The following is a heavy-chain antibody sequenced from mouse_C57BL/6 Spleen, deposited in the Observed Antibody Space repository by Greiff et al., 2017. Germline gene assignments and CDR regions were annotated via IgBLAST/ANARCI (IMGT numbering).Heavy chain of an antibody. CDR1: GFNIKDDY. CDR3: TTHGYDEDY. D-gene: IGHD2-2*01. CDR2: IDPENGDT. V-gene: IGHV14-4*01. J-gene: IGHJ2*01. Sequence: VQLQQSGAELVRPGASVKLSCTASGFNIKDDYMHWVKQRPEQGLEWIGWIDPENGDTAYASKFQGKATITADTSSNTAYLQLSSLTSEDTAVYYCTTHGYDEDYWGQGTTLTVSS.